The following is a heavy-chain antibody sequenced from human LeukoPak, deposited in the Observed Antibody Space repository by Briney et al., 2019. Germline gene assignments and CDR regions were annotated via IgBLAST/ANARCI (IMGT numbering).Heavy chain of an antibody. V-gene: IGHV3-23*01. Sequence: GGSLRLSCAASGFTFSSYAMSWVRQAPGRGLEWVSVISTSGESAYYADSVKGRFTISRDDSKNTLYLQMNSLRAEDTAVYYCAKDRGSGYHYFDYWGQGTLVTVSS. CDR3: AKDRGSGYHYFDY. D-gene: IGHD3-22*01. CDR1: GFTFSSYA. J-gene: IGHJ4*02. CDR2: ISTSGESA.